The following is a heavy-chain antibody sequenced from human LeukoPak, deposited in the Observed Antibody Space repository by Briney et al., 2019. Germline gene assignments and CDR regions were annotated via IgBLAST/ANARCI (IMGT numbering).Heavy chain of an antibody. D-gene: IGHD3-22*01. CDR1: GYTFTDYY. J-gene: IGHJ3*02. CDR2: IKTNSGGT. V-gene: IGHV1-2*02. CDR3: ARAGIWDYSDTSGYHNGAFDI. Sequence: ASVKVSCKASGYTFTDYYLHWVRQAPGQGLGWMGRIKTNSGGTNYAQKFQDRVTMTRDTSISTTYMELSRLRSDDTAVYCCARAGIWDYSDTSGYHNGAFDIWGQGTIITVSS.